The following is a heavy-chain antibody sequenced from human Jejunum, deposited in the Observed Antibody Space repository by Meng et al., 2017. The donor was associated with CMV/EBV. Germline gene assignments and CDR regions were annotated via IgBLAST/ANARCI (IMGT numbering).Heavy chain of an antibody. D-gene: IGHD2-2*02. CDR1: TFSSYE. CDR2: ISSSGSTI. CDR3: ARDMRYQLLYFYYGMDV. Sequence: TFSSYERTWVRQAPGKGLESVSYISSSGSTIYYADSVKGRFTISRDNAKNSLYLQMNSLRAEDTAVYYCARDMRYQLLYFYYGMDVWGQGTTVTVSS. V-gene: IGHV3-48*03. J-gene: IGHJ6*02.